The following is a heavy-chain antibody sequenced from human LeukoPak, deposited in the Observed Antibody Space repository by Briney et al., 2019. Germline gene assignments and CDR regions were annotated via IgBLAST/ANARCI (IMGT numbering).Heavy chain of an antibody. V-gene: IGHV1-2*02. CDR1: GYTFTSYY. CDR2: INPNSGGT. CDR3: ASSIAVAGTGFDY. Sequence: GASVKVSCRASGYTFTSYYMHWVRQAPGQGLEWMGWINPNSGGTNYAQKFQGRVTMTRDTSISTAYMELSRLRSDDTAVYYCASSIAVAGTGFDYWGQGTLVTVSS. J-gene: IGHJ4*02. D-gene: IGHD6-19*01.